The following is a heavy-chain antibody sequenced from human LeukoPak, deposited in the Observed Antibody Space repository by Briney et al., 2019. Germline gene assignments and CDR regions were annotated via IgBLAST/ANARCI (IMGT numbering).Heavy chain of an antibody. CDR1: GFTFSSYA. D-gene: IGHD3-22*01. J-gene: IGHJ5*02. V-gene: IGHV3-30*04. CDR2: ISYDGSNK. CDR3: AKGRNKRGYYDSSGFSDCFDP. Sequence: GRSLRLSCAASGFTFSSYAMHWVRQAPGKGLEWVAVISYDGSNKYYADSVKGRFTISRDNSKNTLYLQMNSLRAEDTAVYYCAKGRNKRGYYDSSGFSDCFDPWGQGTLVTVSS.